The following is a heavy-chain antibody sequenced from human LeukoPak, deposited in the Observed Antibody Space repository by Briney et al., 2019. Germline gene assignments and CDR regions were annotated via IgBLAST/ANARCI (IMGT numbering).Heavy chain of an antibody. CDR1: GGSISSYY. D-gene: IGHD2-15*01. CDR3: ARDPPDIYNNWFDP. V-gene: IGHV4-59*01. CDR2: IYYSGST. J-gene: IGHJ5*02. Sequence: SETLSLTCTVSGGSISSYYWSWVRQPPREGLGWIGYIYYSGSTNYNPSLKSRVTISVDTSKNQFSLKLSSVTAADTAVYYCARDPPDIYNNWFDPWGQGTLVTVSS.